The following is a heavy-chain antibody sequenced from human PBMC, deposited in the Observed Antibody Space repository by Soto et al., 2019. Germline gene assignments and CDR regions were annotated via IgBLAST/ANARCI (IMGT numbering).Heavy chain of an antibody. V-gene: IGHV4-59*01. CDR1: GGSIRSYY. CDR3: ARGAADTDMVDS. J-gene: IGHJ4*02. D-gene: IGHD5-18*01. CDR2: IFYSGST. Sequence: SETLSLTCTVSGGSIRSYYWTWIRQPPGKGLEWLGYIFYSGSTFYNPSLKSRVTISIHTSKSQFSLQLTSVTAADTAVYYCARGAADTDMVDSWGQGTLVTVFS.